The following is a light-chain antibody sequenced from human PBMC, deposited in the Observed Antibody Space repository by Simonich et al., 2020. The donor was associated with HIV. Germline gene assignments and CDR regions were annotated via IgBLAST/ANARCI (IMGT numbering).Light chain of an antibody. CDR3: SSYAGSNNLV. CDR1: SSDVGGYKH. V-gene: IGLV2-14*01. J-gene: IGLJ2*01. CDR2: DVS. Sequence: QSALTQPASVSGSPGQSITLSCTGTSSDVGGYKHVSWYQQHPGKAPKVMIYDVSERPSGVSNRFSGSKSGNTASLTISGLQAEDEGDYYCSSYAGSNNLVFGGGTKLTVL.